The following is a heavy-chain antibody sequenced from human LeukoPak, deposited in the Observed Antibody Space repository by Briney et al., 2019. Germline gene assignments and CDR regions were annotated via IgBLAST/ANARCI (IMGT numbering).Heavy chain of an antibody. V-gene: IGHV3-23*01. Sequence: GSLRLSCAASGFTFSSYAMSWVRQAPGKGLEWVSAISGSGGSTYYADSVKGRFTISRDNSKNTLYLQMNSLRAEDTAVYYCARGHGEWLVPDSKTVGKNWFDPWGQGTLVTVSS. CDR3: ARGHGEWLVPDSKTVGKNWFDP. CDR2: ISGSGGST. D-gene: IGHD6-19*01. CDR1: GFTFSSYA. J-gene: IGHJ5*02.